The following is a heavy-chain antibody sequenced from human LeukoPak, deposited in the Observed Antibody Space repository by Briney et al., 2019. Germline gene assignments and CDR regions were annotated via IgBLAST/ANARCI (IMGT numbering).Heavy chain of an antibody. CDR3: ARCFWSGYSYYMDV. CDR2: IYTSGST. Sequence: PSETLSLTCTVSGGSISSGGYYWSWIRQPAGKGLEWIGRIYTSGSTNYNPSLKSRVTMSVDTSKNQFSLKLSSVTAADTAVYYCARCFWSGYSYYMDVWGKGTTVTVSS. D-gene: IGHD3-3*01. CDR1: GGSISSGGYY. V-gene: IGHV4-61*02. J-gene: IGHJ6*03.